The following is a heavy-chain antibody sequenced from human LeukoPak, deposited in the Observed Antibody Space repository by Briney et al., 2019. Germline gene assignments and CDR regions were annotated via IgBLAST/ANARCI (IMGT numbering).Heavy chain of an antibody. CDR1: GYSFTSYW. Sequence: GESLKISCKGSGYSFTSYWISWVRQMPGKGVEWMGRIDPSDSYTNYSSSFQGHVTISADKSISTAYLRWSSLKASDTTMYYCARRTGYSSSWYPYYFDYWGQGTLVTVSS. V-gene: IGHV5-10-1*01. D-gene: IGHD6-13*01. CDR2: IDPSDSYT. J-gene: IGHJ4*02. CDR3: ARRTGYSSSWYPYYFDY.